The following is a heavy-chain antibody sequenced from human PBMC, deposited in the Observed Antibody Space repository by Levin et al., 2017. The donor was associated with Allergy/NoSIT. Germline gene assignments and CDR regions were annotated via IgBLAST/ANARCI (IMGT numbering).Heavy chain of an antibody. CDR2: INHSGST. CDR1: GGSFSGYY. V-gene: IGHV4-34*01. J-gene: IGHJ4*02. D-gene: IGHD2-15*01. CDR3: ARGRFLGYCSGGSCFRTYYFDY. Sequence: PGGSLRLSCAVYGGSFSGYYWSWIRQPPGKGLEWIGEINHSGSTNYNPSLKSRVTISVDTSKNQFSLKLSSVTAADTAVYYCARGRFLGYCSGGSCFRTYYFDYWGQGTLVTVSS.